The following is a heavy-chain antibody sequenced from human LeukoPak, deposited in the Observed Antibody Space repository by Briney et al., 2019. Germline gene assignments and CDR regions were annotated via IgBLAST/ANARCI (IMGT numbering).Heavy chain of an antibody. CDR3: AKDNSNYYDNTGY. CDR1: GFTFSSYG. V-gene: IGHV3-30*18. CDR2: ISHDGNNK. J-gene: IGHJ4*02. Sequence: GGSLRLSCAASGFTFSSYGMHWVRQAPGKGLEWLTVISHDGNNKYYADSVKGRFTISRDNSKNTLYLQMNSLRAEDTAVYYCAKDNSNYYDNTGYWGQGTLVTVSS. D-gene: IGHD3-22*01.